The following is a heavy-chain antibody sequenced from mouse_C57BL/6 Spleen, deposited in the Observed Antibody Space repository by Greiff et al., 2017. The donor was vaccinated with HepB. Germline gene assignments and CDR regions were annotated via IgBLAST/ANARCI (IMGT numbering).Heavy chain of an antibody. V-gene: IGHV1-22*01. CDR1: GYTFTDYN. D-gene: IGHD1-1*01. Sequence: EXQLQQSGPELVKPGASVKMSCKASGYTFTDYNMHWVKQSHGKSLEWIGYINPNNGGTSYNQKFKGKATLTVNKSSSTAYMELRSLTSEDSAVYYCARGGYYYGSSYVDWYFDVWGTWTTVTVSS. CDR3: ARGGYYYGSSYVDWYFDV. J-gene: IGHJ1*03. CDR2: INPNNGGT.